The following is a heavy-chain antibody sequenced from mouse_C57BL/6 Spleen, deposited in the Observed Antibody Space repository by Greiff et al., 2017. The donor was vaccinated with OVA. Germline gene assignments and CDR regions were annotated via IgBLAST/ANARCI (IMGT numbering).Heavy chain of an antibody. Sequence: VQLQQPGAELVKPGASVKMSCKASGYTFTSYWINWVKQRPGQGLEWIGDIYPGSGSTNYNEKFKGKATLTVDTSSSTAYMQLSSLTSEDSAVYYCSRSVGARYVDYWGQGTTLTVSS. V-gene: IGHV1-55*01. J-gene: IGHJ2*01. CDR1: GYTFTSYW. D-gene: IGHD1-3*01. CDR2: IYPGSGST. CDR3: SRSVGARYVDY.